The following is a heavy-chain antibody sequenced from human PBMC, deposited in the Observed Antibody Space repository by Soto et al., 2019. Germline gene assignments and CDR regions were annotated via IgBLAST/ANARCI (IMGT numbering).Heavy chain of an antibody. J-gene: IGHJ5*02. V-gene: IGHV5-51*01. Sequence: GESLKISCEGFGYNFATYWIAWVRQMPGKGLEYMGIIYPGDSDSRYSPSFQGQVTFSADKSVSTAYMQWSSLKASDTAMYYCARHGFYGDYASNYFDPWGQGTLVTVSS. CDR3: ARHGFYGDYASNYFDP. CDR1: GYNFATYW. D-gene: IGHD4-17*01. CDR2: IYPGDSDS.